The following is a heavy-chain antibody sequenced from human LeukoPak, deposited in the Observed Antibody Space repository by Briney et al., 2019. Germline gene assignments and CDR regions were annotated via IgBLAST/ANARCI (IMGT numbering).Heavy chain of an antibody. D-gene: IGHD2-2*01. V-gene: IGHV4-59*01. CDR1: GGSISSYS. CDR3: ARGGPAARNWYFDL. CDR2: IYNSGST. J-gene: IGHJ2*01. Sequence: SETPSLTCTVSGGSISSYSWNWIRQPPGKRLEWIGYIYNSGSTNYNPSLKSRVTISVDTSKNQFSLKLNSVTAADTAVYYCARGGPAARNWYFDLWGRGTLVTVSS.